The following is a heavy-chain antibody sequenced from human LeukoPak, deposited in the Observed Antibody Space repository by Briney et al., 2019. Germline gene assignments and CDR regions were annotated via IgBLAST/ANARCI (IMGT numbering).Heavy chain of an antibody. D-gene: IGHD1-14*01. Sequence: SETLSLTCSASGGSVSSYYWSWIRQSPGKGLEWIGYIHNSGRTNYNPSLKSRVTGFVDTSKNQVSLRLSSVTAADTAVYYCARHGTISSESYFDYWGQGALVTVSS. J-gene: IGHJ4*02. V-gene: IGHV4-59*08. CDR2: IHNSGRT. CDR1: GGSVSSYY. CDR3: ARHGTISSESYFDY.